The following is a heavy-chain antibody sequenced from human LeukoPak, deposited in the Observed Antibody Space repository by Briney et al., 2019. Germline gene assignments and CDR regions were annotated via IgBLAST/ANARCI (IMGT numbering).Heavy chain of an antibody. CDR3: ERDRSSGWYGVFDY. CDR2: ISSSGSTI. J-gene: IGHJ4*02. D-gene: IGHD6-19*01. V-gene: IGHV3-48*03. Sequence: GGSLRLSCAASGFTFNSYEMNWVRQAPGKGLEWVSYISSSGSTIYYADSVKGRFTISRDNAKNSLYLQMNSLRAEDTAVYYCERDRSSGWYGVFDYWGQGTLVTVSS. CDR1: GFTFNSYE.